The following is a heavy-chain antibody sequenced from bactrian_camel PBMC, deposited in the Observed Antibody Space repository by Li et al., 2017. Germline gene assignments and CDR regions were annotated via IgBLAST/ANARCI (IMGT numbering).Heavy chain of an antibody. Sequence: HVQLVESGGGSVQAGGSLRLSCAASTSGYTYRRVCMGWFRQTPGKEREGVATIDRDGSTSYADSVKGRFTISIDNAKNSLYLQMNDLESEDTAMYYCAQDAGWGSNIDCGRVWYQYNYWGKGTQVTV. CDR1: TSGYTYRRVC. V-gene: IGHV3S55*01. J-gene: IGHJ4*01. CDR3: AQDAGWGSNIDCGRVWYQYNY. CDR2: IDRDGST. D-gene: IGHD4*01.